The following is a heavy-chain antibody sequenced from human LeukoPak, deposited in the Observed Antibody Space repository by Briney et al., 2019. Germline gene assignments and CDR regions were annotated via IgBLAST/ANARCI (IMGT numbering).Heavy chain of an antibody. CDR1: GYTFTGYD. Sequence: ASVKVSCKASGYTFTGYDINWVRQATGQGLEWMGWMNPNSGNTGYAQKFQGRVTMTRNTSISTAYMELSSLRSEDTAVYYCASRYYYGSGSSTHYYGMDVWGQGTTVTVSS. D-gene: IGHD3-10*01. CDR2: MNPNSGNT. CDR3: ASRYYYGSGSSTHYYGMDV. V-gene: IGHV1-8*01. J-gene: IGHJ6*02.